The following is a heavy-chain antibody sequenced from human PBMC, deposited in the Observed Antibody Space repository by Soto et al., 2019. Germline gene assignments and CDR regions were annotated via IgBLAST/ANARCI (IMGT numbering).Heavy chain of an antibody. Sequence: PGGSLRLSCAASGFTFSSYAMSWVRQAPGKGLEWVSAISGSGGSTYYADSVKGRFTISRDNSKNTLYPQTNSLRAEGTAVYYCAKDLKDWDFWSGYYLDVWGQGTTVTVSS. CDR3: AKDLKDWDFWSGYYLDV. CDR2: ISGSGGST. CDR1: GFTFSSYA. D-gene: IGHD3-3*01. J-gene: IGHJ6*02. V-gene: IGHV3-23*01.